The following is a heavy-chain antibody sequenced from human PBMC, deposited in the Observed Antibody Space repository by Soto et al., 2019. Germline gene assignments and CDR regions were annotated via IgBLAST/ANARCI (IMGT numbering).Heavy chain of an antibody. CDR3: ATVGSYYYDSSGYYYVDY. CDR1: GFTFSSYS. Sequence: EVQLVESGGGLVKPGGSLRLSCAASGFTFSSYSMNWVRQAPGKGLEWVSSISSSSSYIYYADSVKGRFTISRDNAKISLYLQMNSLRAEDTAVYYCATVGSYYYDSSGYYYVDYWGQGTLVTVSS. D-gene: IGHD3-22*01. V-gene: IGHV3-21*01. CDR2: ISSSSSYI. J-gene: IGHJ4*02.